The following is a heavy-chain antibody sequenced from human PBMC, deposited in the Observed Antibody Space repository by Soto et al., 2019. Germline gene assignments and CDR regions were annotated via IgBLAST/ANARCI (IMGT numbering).Heavy chain of an antibody. V-gene: IGHV6-1*01. CDR3: ASSIAARTRHTYYYYYMDV. CDR1: GDSVSSNSAA. Sequence: QVQLQQSGPGLVKPSQTLSLTCAISGDSVSSNSAAWNWIRQSPSRGLEWLGRTYYRSKWYNDYAVSVKSRITINPDTSKNQFSLQLNSVTPEDTAVYYCASSIAARTRHTYYYYYMDVWGKGTTVTVSS. J-gene: IGHJ6*03. D-gene: IGHD6-6*01. CDR2: TYYRSKWYN.